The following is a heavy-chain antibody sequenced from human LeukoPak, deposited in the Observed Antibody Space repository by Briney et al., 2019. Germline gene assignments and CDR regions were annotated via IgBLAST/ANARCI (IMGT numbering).Heavy chain of an antibody. V-gene: IGHV5-51*01. CDR2: IYPGDSDT. CDR3: ARQEYYYDSSGYYHYFDY. J-gene: IGHJ4*02. D-gene: IGHD3-22*01. CDR1: GYSFTSYW. Sequence: KPGESLKISCKGSGYSFTSYWIGWVRQMPGKGLEWMGIIYPGDSDTRYSPSFQGQVTISADKSISTAYLQWSSLKASDTAMYYCARQEYYYDSSGYYHYFDYWGQGTLVTVSS.